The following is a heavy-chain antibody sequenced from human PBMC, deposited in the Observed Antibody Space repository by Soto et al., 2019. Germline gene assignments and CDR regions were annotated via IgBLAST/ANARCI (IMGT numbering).Heavy chain of an antibody. D-gene: IGHD6-19*01. V-gene: IGHV3-33*01. CDR1: GFTFSSYG. Sequence: QVQLVESGGGVVQPGRSLRLSCAASGFTFSSYGMHWVRQAPGKGLEWVAVIWYDGSKKYYADSVKGRFTISRDNSKKALXXQMDSLRAEDTAVYYCARDCAGYSSGWYQRGGFDYWGQGTLVTVSS. J-gene: IGHJ4*02. CDR3: ARDCAGYSSGWYQRGGFDY. CDR2: IWYDGSKK.